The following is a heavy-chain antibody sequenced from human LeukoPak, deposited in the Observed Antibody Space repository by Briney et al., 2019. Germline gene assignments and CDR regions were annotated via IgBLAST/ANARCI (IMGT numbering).Heavy chain of an antibody. CDR2: ISVYNGNT. D-gene: IGHD6-19*01. V-gene: IGHV1-18*01. Sequence: GASVKVSCKASGYTFTSYGINWVRQAPGQGREWMGWISVYNGNTNYAQKFQDRVTMTTDTSTSTAYSELRSVRSDDTAVYYCATSREGIATIAVAGGKTEYYYYSMDVWGKGTTVTVSS. J-gene: IGHJ6*03. CDR1: GYTFTSYG. CDR3: ATSREGIATIAVAGGKTEYYYYSMDV.